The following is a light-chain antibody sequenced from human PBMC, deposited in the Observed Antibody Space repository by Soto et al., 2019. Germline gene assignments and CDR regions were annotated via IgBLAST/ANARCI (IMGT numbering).Light chain of an antibody. CDR2: GAL. CDR1: QSVSKSF. Sequence: EIVLTQSPGTLSMSPGDRVVLSCRASQSVSKSFVAWYQQKPGQAPRLLIYGALRRATGIPDRFSGSGYGTDFTLTISRLEPQDVAVDYCLQYGDSIPWTFGQGTKVDIK. J-gene: IGKJ1*01. V-gene: IGKV3-20*01. CDR3: LQYGDSIPWT.